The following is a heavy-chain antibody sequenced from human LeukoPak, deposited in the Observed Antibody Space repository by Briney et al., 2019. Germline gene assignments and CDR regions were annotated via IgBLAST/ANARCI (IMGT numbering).Heavy chain of an antibody. CDR3: ARPGWIQQFDY. CDR1: GFTFSSYW. J-gene: IGHJ4*02. Sequence: PGGSLRLSCAASGFTFSSYWMSWVRQAPGKGLEWVANIKQDGSEKYYVDSVKGRFTISRDNAKNSLYLQMNSLRAEDTAVHYCARPGWIQQFDYWGQGTLVTVSS. D-gene: IGHD5-18*01. CDR2: IKQDGSEK. V-gene: IGHV3-7*01.